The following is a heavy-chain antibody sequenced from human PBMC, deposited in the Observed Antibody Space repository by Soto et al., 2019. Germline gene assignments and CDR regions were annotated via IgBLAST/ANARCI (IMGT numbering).Heavy chain of an antibody. CDR1: GFTFSSYG. CDR3: AREKYDFWSGYHYGMDV. J-gene: IGHJ6*02. CDR2: IWYDGSNK. V-gene: IGHV3-33*01. D-gene: IGHD3-3*01. Sequence: QPGGSLRLSCAASGFTFSSYGMHWVRQAPGKGLEWVAVIWYDGSNKYYADSVKGRFTISRDNSKNTLYLQMNSLRAEDTAVYYCAREKYDFWSGYHYGMDVWGQGTTVTVSS.